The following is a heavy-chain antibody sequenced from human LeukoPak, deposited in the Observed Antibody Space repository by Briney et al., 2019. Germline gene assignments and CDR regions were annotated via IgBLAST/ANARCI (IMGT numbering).Heavy chain of an antibody. V-gene: IGHV3-74*01. D-gene: IGHD2-15*01. J-gene: IGHJ6*03. Sequence: GGSLRLSCAASGFTFSSYWMHWVRQAPGKGLVWVSRINSDGSSTSYADSVKGRFTISRDNAKNSLYLQMNSLRAEDTAVYYCARDPECSGGSCYSDYYYMDVWGKGTTVTVSS. CDR3: ARDPECSGGSCYSDYYYMDV. CDR1: GFTFSSYW. CDR2: INSDGSST.